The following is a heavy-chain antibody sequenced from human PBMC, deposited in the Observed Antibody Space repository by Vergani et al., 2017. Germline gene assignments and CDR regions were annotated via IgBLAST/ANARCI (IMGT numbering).Heavy chain of an antibody. V-gene: IGHV3-33*01. CDR2: IWYDGSKE. CDR3: ARSGYCAHGVCYMTYYYYMDV. Sequence: QVQLEESGGGVVQPGRSLRLSCAGSVFTLSSHAMHWVRQAPGKGLEWVAFIWYDGSKEYYADSVKGRFTISRDNSKNTLYLQMNNLRAADTAVYYCARSGYCAHGVCYMTYYYYMDVWGKGAAVTVSS. CDR1: VFTLSSHA. D-gene: IGHD2-8*01. J-gene: IGHJ6*03.